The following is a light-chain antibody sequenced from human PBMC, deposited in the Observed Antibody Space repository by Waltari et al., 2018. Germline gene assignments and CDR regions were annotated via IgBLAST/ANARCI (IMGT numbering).Light chain of an antibody. CDR1: ALSTKY. V-gene: IGLV3-10*01. CDR3: LSPDSSGTYVV. Sequence: SYELTQPPSVSVSPGQTASITCSGHALSTKYAYWYHQKSGPAPVLVIFEDSKRPSGIPERFSGPSSGTMATLTLSGAQLEDEGDYYCLSPDSSGTYVVFGGGTKLTVL. J-gene: IGLJ2*01. CDR2: EDS.